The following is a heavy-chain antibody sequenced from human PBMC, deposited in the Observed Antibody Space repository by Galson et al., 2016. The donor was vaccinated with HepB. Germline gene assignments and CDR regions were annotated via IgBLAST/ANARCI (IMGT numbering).Heavy chain of an antibody. CDR2: IIPLFGTT. J-gene: IGHJ6*02. CDR3: ARHNTIFATNHYYGMDV. Sequence: SVKVSCKASGGTFNNFAISWVRQAPGQGLEWMGGIIPLFGTTNYAQKFQGGVTITADESTSTAFMELSSLRSEDTAMYYCARHNTIFATNHYYGMDVWGQGTTVTVSS. D-gene: IGHD3-3*01. V-gene: IGHV1-69*13. CDR1: GGTFNNFA.